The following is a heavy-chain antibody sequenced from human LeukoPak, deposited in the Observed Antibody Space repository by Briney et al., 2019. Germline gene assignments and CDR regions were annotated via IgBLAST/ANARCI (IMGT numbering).Heavy chain of an antibody. J-gene: IGHJ4*02. V-gene: IGHV3-23*01. CDR1: GFTFSSYG. CDR2: ISGSGGST. Sequence: GGSLRLSCAASGFTFSSYGMSWVRQAPGKGLEWVSAISGSGGSTYYADSVKGRFTISRDNPKNTLYLQMNSLRAEDTAVYYCAKRSAESSRYFDYWGQGTLVTVSS. CDR3: AKRSAESSRYFDY. D-gene: IGHD6-19*01.